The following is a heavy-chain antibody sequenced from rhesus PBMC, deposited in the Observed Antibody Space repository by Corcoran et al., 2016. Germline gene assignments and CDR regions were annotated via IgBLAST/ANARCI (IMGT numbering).Heavy chain of an antibody. J-gene: IGHJ4*01. Sequence: QVQLQESGPGVVKTLETLSLTCGVSGGSISGGYDWSWIREPPRKGLECIGYIYGSSGCSNYNPSLKNRVTISKDASKSEFSLKLSSVTAADTAVYYCARIYTVTWLPIDYWGQGVLVIVSS. CDR2: IYGSSGCS. D-gene: IGHD4-23*01. CDR3: ARIYTVTWLPIDY. CDR1: GGSISGGYD. V-gene: IGHV4-76*01.